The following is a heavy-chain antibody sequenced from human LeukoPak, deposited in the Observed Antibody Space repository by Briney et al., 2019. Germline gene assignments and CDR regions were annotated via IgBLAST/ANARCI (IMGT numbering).Heavy chain of an antibody. J-gene: IGHJ4*02. CDR2: ISSSSSHI. CDR1: GFTFSSYS. Sequence: PGGSLRLSCAASGFTFSSYSMNWVRQAPGKGLEWVSSISSSSSHIYYADSVKGRFTISRDNAKNSLYLQMNSLRAEDTAVYYCTRGSYGDYEYWGQGTLVTVSS. V-gene: IGHV3-21*01. D-gene: IGHD4-17*01. CDR3: TRGSYGDYEY.